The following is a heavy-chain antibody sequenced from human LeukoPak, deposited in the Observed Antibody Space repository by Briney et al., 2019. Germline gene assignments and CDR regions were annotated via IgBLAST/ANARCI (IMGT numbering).Heavy chain of an antibody. J-gene: IGHJ4*02. CDR2: IHYSGNT. D-gene: IGHD3-22*01. CDR1: GGSISSSSYY. Sequence: PSETLSLTCIVSGGSISSSSYYWGWIRQPPGKGLEWIGSIHYSGNTYYNPSLRSRVSISVDTSKNQFSLKLSSVTAADTAVYYCAITLYYYETSDYKDYWGQGTLVTVSS. CDR3: AITLYYYETSDYKDY. V-gene: IGHV4-39*01.